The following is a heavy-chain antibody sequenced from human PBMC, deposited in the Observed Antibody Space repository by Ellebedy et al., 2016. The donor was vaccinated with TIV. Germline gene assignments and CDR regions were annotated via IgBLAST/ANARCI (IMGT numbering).Heavy chain of an antibody. CDR3: ARAYYYDSIAYYFDS. Sequence: ASVQVSCKPSGYSFTAYFLHWVRQAPGHGLEWIGRINPTIGDTTYAQKFLGRVTLTRDTSISTAYMGLSRLRSDDTAIYYCARAYYYDSIAYYFDSWGQGTLVTVSS. D-gene: IGHD3-22*01. V-gene: IGHV1-2*06. CDR1: GYSFTAYF. J-gene: IGHJ4*02. CDR2: INPTIGDT.